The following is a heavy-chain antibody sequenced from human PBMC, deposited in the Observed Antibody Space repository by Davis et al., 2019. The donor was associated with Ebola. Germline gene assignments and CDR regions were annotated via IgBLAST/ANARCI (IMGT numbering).Heavy chain of an antibody. J-gene: IGHJ5*02. CDR2: ISSSSSYI. CDR3: ARSLGSATYYYDRANWFDP. Sequence: GGSLRLSCAASGFTFSSYSMNWVRQAPGKGLEWVSSISSSSSYIYYADSVKGRFTISRDNAKNSLYLQMNSLRAEDTAVYYCARSLGSATYYYDRANWFDPWGQGTLVTVSS. V-gene: IGHV3-21*04. D-gene: IGHD3-22*01. CDR1: GFTFSSYS.